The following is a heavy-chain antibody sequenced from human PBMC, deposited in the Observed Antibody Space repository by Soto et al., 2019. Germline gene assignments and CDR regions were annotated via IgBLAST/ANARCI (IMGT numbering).Heavy chain of an antibody. CDR2: VRQDGGQT. Sequence: EVQVVESGGDLVQPGGSLRLSCGTSGFSFTTYWMSWVRQAPGKGLEWLANVRQDGGQTYYVDSVKGRFVISRDNTKNSVFLQMNSLTVEDTAVYFCASQRKYGENDYWGQGTLVTVSS. V-gene: IGHV3-7*01. D-gene: IGHD4-17*01. J-gene: IGHJ4*02. CDR1: GFSFTTYW. CDR3: ASQRKYGENDY.